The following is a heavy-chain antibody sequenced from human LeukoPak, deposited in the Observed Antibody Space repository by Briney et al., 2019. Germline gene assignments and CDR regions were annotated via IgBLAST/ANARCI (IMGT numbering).Heavy chain of an antibody. CDR2: TYYRSKWYN. Sequence: SQTLSLTCAISGDSVSSNSAAWNWIRQSPSRGLEWLGRTYYRSKWYNDYAVSVKSRITINPDTSKNQFSLQLNSVTPEDTAVYYCARNLGYGSGWYSPDWFDPWGQGTLVTVSS. CDR3: ARNLGYGSGWYSPDWFDP. D-gene: IGHD6-19*01. V-gene: IGHV6-1*01. J-gene: IGHJ5*02. CDR1: GDSVSSNSAA.